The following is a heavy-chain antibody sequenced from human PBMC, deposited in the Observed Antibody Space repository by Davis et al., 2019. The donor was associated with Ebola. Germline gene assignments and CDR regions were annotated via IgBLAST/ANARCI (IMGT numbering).Heavy chain of an antibody. D-gene: IGHD2-2*01. CDR2: IDPSDSYT. J-gene: IGHJ3*02. CDR3: ARYDCSSTSCYDAFDI. CDR1: GYSFTSYW. Sequence: GESLKISCKGSGYSFTSYWISWVRQMPGKGLEWMGRIDPSDSYTNYSPSFQGHVTISADKSISTAYLQWSSLKASDTAMYYCARYDCSSTSCYDAFDIWGQGTMVTVSS. V-gene: IGHV5-10-1*01.